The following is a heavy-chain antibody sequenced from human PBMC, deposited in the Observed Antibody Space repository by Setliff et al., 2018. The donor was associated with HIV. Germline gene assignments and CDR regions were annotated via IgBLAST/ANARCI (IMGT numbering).Heavy chain of an antibody. V-gene: IGHV3-53*01. J-gene: IGHJ4*02. CDR3: ESAPYYYDSGGYPPDY. CDR1: GFTVSSNY. Sequence: GGSLRLSCAASGFTVSSNYMSWVRQAPGKGLERVSVIYSDGSTYYADSVKGRFTISRDNSKNTRYLQMNSMRAEDTAVYYCESAPYYYDSGGYPPDYWGQGTLVTVSS. CDR2: IYSDGST. D-gene: IGHD3-22*01.